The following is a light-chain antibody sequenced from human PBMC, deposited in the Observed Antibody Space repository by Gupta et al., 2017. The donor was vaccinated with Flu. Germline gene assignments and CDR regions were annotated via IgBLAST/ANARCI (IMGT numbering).Light chain of an antibody. CDR1: SSNIGRNT. V-gene: IGLV1-44*01. Sequence: QSVLTPPPSASGAPGQRVTISCSGTSSNIGRNTVNWYQQPPGTAPKLLIYTNNQRPSGVPERFSGSKSGTSASLAISGLQAVDEADYYCAAWDDSLNGWVFGGGTKLTVL. CDR3: AAWDDSLNGWV. J-gene: IGLJ3*02. CDR2: TNN.